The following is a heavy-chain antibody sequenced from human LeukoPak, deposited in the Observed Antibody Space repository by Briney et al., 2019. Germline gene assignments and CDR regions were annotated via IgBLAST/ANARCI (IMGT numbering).Heavy chain of an antibody. V-gene: IGHV1-8*01. J-gene: IGHJ6*02. Sequence: ASVKVSCTASGYTFTSYDINWVRQATGQGLEWMGWMNPNSGNTGYAQKFQGRVTMTRNTSISTAYMELSSLRSEDTAVYYCARGGYCSSTSCPSGGMDVWGQGTTVTVSS. CDR1: GYTFTSYD. CDR3: ARGGYCSSTSCPSGGMDV. CDR2: MNPNSGNT. D-gene: IGHD2-2*01.